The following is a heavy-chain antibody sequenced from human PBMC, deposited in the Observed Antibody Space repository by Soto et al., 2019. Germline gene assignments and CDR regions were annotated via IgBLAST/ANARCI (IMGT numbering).Heavy chain of an antibody. CDR1: GFILNNYA. V-gene: IGHV3-23*01. Sequence: VQLLESGGDLVQPGGSLRLSCVASGFILNNYAMSWVRQAPGKGLEWVANIGVNDGDSDGVHWFEDSVKGRSTISMDSSVSTLFLNVTDVRSEDSALFYCGKGARNWGAFDFWGHATTVVVTS. CDR3: GKGARNWGAFDF. J-gene: IGHJ3*01. D-gene: IGHD7-27*01. CDR2: IGVNDGDS.